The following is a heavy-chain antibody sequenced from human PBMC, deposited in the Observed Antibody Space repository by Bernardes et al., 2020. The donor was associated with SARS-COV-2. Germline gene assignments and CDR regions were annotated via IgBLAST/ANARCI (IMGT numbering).Heavy chain of an antibody. D-gene: IGHD3-10*01. Sequence: GGSLRLSCPASGFIFDRYAMHWVRQAPGKGLEYLAGISGNGGNTHYANSVKGRFTISRDNSQSTLYLQVDSLTADDTALYYCARGAILDYHYYYMDVWGKGTTVTVSS. J-gene: IGHJ6*03. CDR2: ISGNGGNT. CDR1: GFIFDRYA. CDR3: ARGAILDYHYYYMDV. V-gene: IGHV3-64*01.